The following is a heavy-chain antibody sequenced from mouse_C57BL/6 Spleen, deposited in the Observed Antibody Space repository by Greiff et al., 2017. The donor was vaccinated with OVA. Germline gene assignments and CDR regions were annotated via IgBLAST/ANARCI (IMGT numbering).Heavy chain of an antibody. CDR2: ISSGGSYT. J-gene: IGHJ2*01. CDR3: ARHRGSPYFDY. V-gene: IGHV5-6*01. D-gene: IGHD3-1*01. Sequence: EVQGVESGGDLVKPGGSLKLSCAASGFTFSSYGMSWVRQTPDKRLEWVATISSGGSYTYYPDSVKGRFTISRDNAKNTLYLQRSSLKSEDTAMYYCARHRGSPYFDYWGQGTTLTVSS. CDR1: GFTFSSYG.